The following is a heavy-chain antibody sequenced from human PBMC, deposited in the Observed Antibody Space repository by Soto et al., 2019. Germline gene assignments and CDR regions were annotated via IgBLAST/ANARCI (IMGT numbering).Heavy chain of an antibody. D-gene: IGHD3-3*01. J-gene: IGHJ6*02. Sequence: PSETLSLTCAVYGGSFSGYYWSWIRQPPGKGLEWIGEINHSGSTNYNPSLKSRVTISVDTSKNQFSLKLSSVTAADTAVYYCARVTTIFGVVIRDYYYGMDVWGQGTTVTVS. V-gene: IGHV4-34*01. CDR1: GGSFSGYY. CDR3: ARVTTIFGVVIRDYYYGMDV. CDR2: INHSGST.